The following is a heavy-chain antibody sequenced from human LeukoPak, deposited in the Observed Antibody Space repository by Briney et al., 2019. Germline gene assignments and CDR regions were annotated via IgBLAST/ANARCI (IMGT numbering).Heavy chain of an antibody. Sequence: GGSLRLSCAASGFTFSSYGMHWVRQAPGKGLEWVAFIRYDGSNKYYADSVKGRFTISRDNSKNTLYLQMNSLRAEDTAVYYCAKDPNSSSVTYYFDYWGQGTLVTVSS. CDR2: IRYDGSNK. D-gene: IGHD6-6*01. V-gene: IGHV3-30*02. CDR1: GFTFSSYG. CDR3: AKDPNSSSVTYYFDY. J-gene: IGHJ4*02.